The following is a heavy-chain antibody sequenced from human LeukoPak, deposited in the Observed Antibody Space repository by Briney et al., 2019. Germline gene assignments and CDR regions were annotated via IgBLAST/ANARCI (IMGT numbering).Heavy chain of an antibody. D-gene: IGHD6-6*01. CDR2: ISGHNDNT. J-gene: IGHJ4*02. Sequence: ASVKVSCKTSGYTFISYGMSWLRQAPGQGFEWLGWISGHNDNTNYAQKIEGRVILTTDRATSTAHMELRSLRPDDTAVYYCARQGYSSSSTADFWDQGTLVTVSS. CDR1: GYTFISYG. V-gene: IGHV1-18*01. CDR3: ARQGYSSSSTADF.